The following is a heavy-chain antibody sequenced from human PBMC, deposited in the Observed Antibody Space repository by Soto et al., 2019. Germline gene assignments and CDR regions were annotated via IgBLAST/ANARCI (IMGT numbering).Heavy chain of an antibody. D-gene: IGHD3-10*01. J-gene: IGHJ4*02. CDR2: IYYSGRT. CDR1: GGSISSSSYY. V-gene: IGHV4-39*01. CDR3: ARQGDYYGSGSFDY. Sequence: SETLSLTCTVSGGSISSSSYYWGWIRQPPGKGLEWIGSIYYSGRTYYSPSLKSRVTISVDTSKNQFSLKLSSVTAADTAVYYCARQGDYYGSGSFDYWGQGTLVTVSS.